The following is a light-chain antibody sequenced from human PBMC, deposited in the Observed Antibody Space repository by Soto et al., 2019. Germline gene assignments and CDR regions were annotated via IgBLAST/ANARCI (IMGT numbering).Light chain of an antibody. CDR3: QQYNSWPPT. J-gene: IGKJ1*01. CDR1: QSISRN. CDR2: GAS. V-gene: IGKV3-15*01. Sequence: EIVMTQSPATLSVSPGERATLSCRASQSISRNLAWYQQKPGQAPRLLISGASTSATGIPGRFSGSGSGTEFTLTISSLQSEDFAVYFCQQYNSWPPTFGHGTKVDVK.